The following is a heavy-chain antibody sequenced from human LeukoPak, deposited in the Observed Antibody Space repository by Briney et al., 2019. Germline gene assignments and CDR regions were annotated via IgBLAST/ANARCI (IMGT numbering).Heavy chain of an antibody. CDR3: ARRPDYGGTPTFDN. CDR1: GLTVSNNY. J-gene: IGHJ4*02. V-gene: IGHV3-66*01. Sequence: GGSLRLSCAASGLTVSNNYMSWVRQAPGKGLEWVSVIYSDTSTYYADSVKGRFIISRDNSKNSVYLQMNSLRAEDTAVYFCARRPDYGGTPTFDNWGQGSLVTVST. D-gene: IGHD4-23*01. CDR2: IYSDTST.